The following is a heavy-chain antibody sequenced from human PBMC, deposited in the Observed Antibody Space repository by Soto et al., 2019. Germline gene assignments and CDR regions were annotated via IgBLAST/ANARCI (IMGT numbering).Heavy chain of an antibody. Sequence: ASVKVSCKASGYTFTSYAMHWVRQAPGQRLEWMGWINAGNGNTKYSQKFQGRVTITRDTSASTAYMELSSLRSEDTAVYYCAAYHFWGGYSIYCCYGMGDCGRRTRVSVCS. CDR1: GYTFTSYA. V-gene: IGHV1-3*01. D-gene: IGHD3-3*02. CDR2: INAGNGNT. J-gene: IGHJ6*01. CDR3: AAYHFWGGYSIYCCYGMGD.